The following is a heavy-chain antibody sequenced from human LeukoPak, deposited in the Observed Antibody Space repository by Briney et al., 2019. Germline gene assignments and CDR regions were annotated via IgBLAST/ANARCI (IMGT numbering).Heavy chain of an antibody. CDR3: ASSPVFVYGMDV. Sequence: PSETLSLTCTVSGGSISSNYWSWIRQPPGKGLEWIGYIYYSGSTNYNPSLKSRVTISVDTSKNQFSLKLSSVTAADTAVYYCASSPVFVYGMDVWGQGTTVTVSS. D-gene: IGHD2-15*01. J-gene: IGHJ6*02. CDR1: GGSISSNY. CDR2: IYYSGST. V-gene: IGHV4-59*01.